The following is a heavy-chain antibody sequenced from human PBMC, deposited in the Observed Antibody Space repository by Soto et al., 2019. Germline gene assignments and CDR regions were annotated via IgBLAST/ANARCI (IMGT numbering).Heavy chain of an antibody. J-gene: IGHJ4*02. Sequence: QVQLQQSGPGLVKPSQTLSLACAISGDSVSGSSGAWNWIRRSPSRGLEWLGRTYYQCNKWYGDYAFSVKSRITIIPDTSKNQFSLQLNSVTPEDTAVYFCARGFFALGFDSWGQGALVTVSS. CDR3: ARGFFALGFDS. V-gene: IGHV6-1*01. D-gene: IGHD3-3*01. CDR2: TYYQCNKWYG. CDR1: GDSVSGSSGA.